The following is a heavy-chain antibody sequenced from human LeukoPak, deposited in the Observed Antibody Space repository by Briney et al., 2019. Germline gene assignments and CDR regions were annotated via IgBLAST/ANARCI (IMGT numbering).Heavy chain of an antibody. V-gene: IGHV3-23*01. CDR2: ISGSGGST. D-gene: IGHD3-16*02. CDR1: GFTFSSYA. J-gene: IGHJ4*02. CDR3: AKDFSYDYVWGSYRYPPSGG. Sequence: PGGSLRLSCAASGFTFSSYAMSWVRQAPGKGLEWVSAISGSGGSTYYADSVKGRFTISRDNSKNTLYLQMSSLRAEDTAVYYCAKDFSYDYVWGSYRYPPSGGWGQGTLVTVSS.